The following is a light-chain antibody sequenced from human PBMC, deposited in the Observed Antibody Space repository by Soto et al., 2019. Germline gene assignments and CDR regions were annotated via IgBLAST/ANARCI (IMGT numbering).Light chain of an antibody. J-gene: IGKJ3*01. CDR3: QHYDHPRPFA. CDR1: QDIRKY. V-gene: IGKV1-33*01. CDR2: GAS. Sequence: DIQMTQSPSSLSASVGDRVTITCQASQDIRKYLSWYQQKPGRAPKLLIYGASNLETGVPSRFSGSGYGSDFTFTISSLQPEDVATYYCQHYDHPRPFAFGPGTKVAVK.